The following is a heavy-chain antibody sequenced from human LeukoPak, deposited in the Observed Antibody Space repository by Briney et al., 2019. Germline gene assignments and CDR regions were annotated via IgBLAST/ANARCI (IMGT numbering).Heavy chain of an antibody. D-gene: IGHD1-26*01. CDR1: GVSFSSYY. J-gene: IGHJ3*02. CDR2: IYYSGST. CDR3: ARESGSRTSKGAFDI. Sequence: SETLSLTCAVCGVSFSSYYWSWIRQPPGKGLEWIGYIYYSGSTNYNPSLKSRVTISVDTSKNQFSLKLSSVTAADTAVYYCARESGSRTSKGAFDIWGQGTMVTVSS. V-gene: IGHV4-59*01.